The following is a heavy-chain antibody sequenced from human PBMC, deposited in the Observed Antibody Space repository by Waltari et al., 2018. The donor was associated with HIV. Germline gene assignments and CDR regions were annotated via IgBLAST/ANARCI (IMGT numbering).Heavy chain of an antibody. CDR2: MNPNSGNT. CDR1: GSTFSTYD. Sequence: QVQLVQSGAEVKKPGASVKVYCKASGSTFSTYDINWVRQATGQGLEWMGWMNPNSGNTGYAQKFQGRVNMTRNSSIRTAYMELSSLRSDDTAVYYCSRGLHCTATSCLLYHGMDVWGQGTAVSVSS. D-gene: IGHD2-2*01. CDR3: SRGLHCTATSCLLYHGMDV. J-gene: IGHJ6*02. V-gene: IGHV1-8*01.